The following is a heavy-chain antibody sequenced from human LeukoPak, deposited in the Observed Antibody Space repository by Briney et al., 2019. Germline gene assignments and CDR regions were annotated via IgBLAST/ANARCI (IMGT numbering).Heavy chain of an antibody. CDR3: ARGSVYFDS. J-gene: IGHJ4*02. CDR1: GGSISSYY. V-gene: IGHV4-59*01. Sequence: PSETLSLTCTVCGGSISSYYVSWIRQPPGKGLEWIGYISYTGSTDYNPSLKSRVTISVDMSKNQFSLKVSSVTAAGTAVYYCARGSVYFDSWGQGTLVTVSS. CDR2: ISYTGST.